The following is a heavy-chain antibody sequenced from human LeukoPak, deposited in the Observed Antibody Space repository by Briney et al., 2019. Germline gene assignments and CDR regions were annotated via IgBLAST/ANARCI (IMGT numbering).Heavy chain of an antibody. V-gene: IGHV4-4*07. CDR2: IYTSGST. CDR1: DDSISDYY. CDR3: ARGYYDILTGAYYFDY. J-gene: IGHJ4*02. Sequence: PSETLSLTCTVSDDSISDYYRGWIRQPAGKGLEWIGRIYTSGSTNYNPSLKSRVTISVDTSKNQFSLKLSSVTAADTAVYYCARGYYDILTGAYYFDYWGQGTLVTVSS. D-gene: IGHD3-9*01.